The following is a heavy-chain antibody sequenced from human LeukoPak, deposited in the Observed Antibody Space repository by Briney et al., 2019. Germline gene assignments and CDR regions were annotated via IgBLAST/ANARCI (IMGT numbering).Heavy chain of an antibody. CDR2: IIPILGIA. D-gene: IGHD6-19*01. CDR1: GGTFSSYA. V-gene: IGHV1-69*04. Sequence: SVKVSCKASGGTFSSYAISWVRQAPGQGLEWMGRIIPILGIANYAQKFQGRVTMTTDTPTSTAYMEMRSLRSDDTAVYYCARDRDSSGWHVADYWGQGTLVTVSS. J-gene: IGHJ4*02. CDR3: ARDRDSSGWHVADY.